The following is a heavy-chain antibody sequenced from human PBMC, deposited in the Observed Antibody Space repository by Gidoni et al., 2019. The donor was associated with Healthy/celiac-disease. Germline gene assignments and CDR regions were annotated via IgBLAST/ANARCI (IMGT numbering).Heavy chain of an antibody. V-gene: IGHV4-31*03. CDR2: IYYSGST. J-gene: IGHJ2*01. D-gene: IGHD3-10*01. CDR3: AREDVGEYGSVSRWYFDL. CDR1: GGSISSGGYY. Sequence: QVQLQESGPGLVKPSQTLSLTCTVSGGSISSGGYYWSWIRQHPGKGLEWIGYIYYSGSTYYNPSLNSRVTISVDTSKNQFSLKLSSVTAADTAVYYCAREDVGEYGSVSRWYFDLWGRGTLVTVSS.